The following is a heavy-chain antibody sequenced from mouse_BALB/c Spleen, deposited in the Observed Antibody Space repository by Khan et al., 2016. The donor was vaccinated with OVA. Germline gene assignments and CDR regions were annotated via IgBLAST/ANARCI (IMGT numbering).Heavy chain of an antibody. V-gene: IGHV1-80*01. D-gene: IGHD2-14*01. CDR1: GYAFSNYW. CDR2: IYPGDGDT. CDR3: ARSGYDYFAY. Sequence: QVHVKQSGAELVRPGSSVKISCKASGYAFSNYWMNWVKQRPGQGLEWIGQIYPGDGDTSFNGKFRGKATLTADKSSSTAYMQLSSLTSEDSAVYFCARSGYDYFAYWGQGTLVTVSA. J-gene: IGHJ3*01.